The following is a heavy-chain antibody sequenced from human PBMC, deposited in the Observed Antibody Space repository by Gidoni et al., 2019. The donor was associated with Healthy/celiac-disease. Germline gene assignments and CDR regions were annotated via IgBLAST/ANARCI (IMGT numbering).Heavy chain of an antibody. Sequence: QVQLVQSGAEVKKPGASVKVSCTASGYTFTSYYMHWVRQAPGQGLEWMGIINPSGGSTSYAQKFQGRVTMTRDTSTSTVYMELSSLRSEDTAVCYCARSSATAAGFDYWGQGTLVTVSS. CDR2: INPSGGST. CDR1: GYTFTSYY. CDR3: ARSSATAAGFDY. D-gene: IGHD6-13*01. J-gene: IGHJ4*02. V-gene: IGHV1-46*01.